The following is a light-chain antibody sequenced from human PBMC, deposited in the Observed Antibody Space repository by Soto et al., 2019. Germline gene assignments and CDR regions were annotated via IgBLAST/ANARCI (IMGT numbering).Light chain of an antibody. CDR2: DAS. V-gene: IGKV1-5*01. CDR3: QQYNRPT. CDR1: QSISSW. J-gene: IGKJ1*01. Sequence: DIQMTQSPSTLSASVGDRVTIPCRASQSISSWLAWYQQKPGKAPKLLIYDASSLESGVPSRFSGSGSGTEFTLTISSLQPDDFATYYCQQYNRPTFGQGTKVEIK.